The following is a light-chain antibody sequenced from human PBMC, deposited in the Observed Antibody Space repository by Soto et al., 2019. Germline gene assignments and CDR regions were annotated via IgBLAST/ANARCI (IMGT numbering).Light chain of an antibody. Sequence: EIVLTQSPGTLSLSPGERATPSCRASQSVSSSYLAWYQQKDGQAPRLLIYGASSRATGIPDTFSGSGSGTDFTLTISRLEPEDFAVYYCQQYGSSPFTFGQGTRLEIK. CDR3: QQYGSSPFT. J-gene: IGKJ5*01. CDR1: QSVSSSY. V-gene: IGKV3-20*01. CDR2: GAS.